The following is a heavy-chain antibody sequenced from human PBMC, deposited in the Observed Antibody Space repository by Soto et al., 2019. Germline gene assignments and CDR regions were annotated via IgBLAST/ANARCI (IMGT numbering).Heavy chain of an antibody. D-gene: IGHD6-19*01. V-gene: IGHV4-4*07. CDR2: VYDSGSS. J-gene: IGHJ5*02. Sequence: QMVLQESGPGLVKPSETLSLTCNVSGGSISSFYWTWIRQPAGGRLEWIGRVYDSGSSNYNPSLKTRITMSLHTSMSQFSLSLYSVTAADTAVYYCARGVAETDFYPWANWFDLWGQGILVTVSS. CDR3: ARGVAETDFYPWANWFDL. CDR1: GGSISSFY.